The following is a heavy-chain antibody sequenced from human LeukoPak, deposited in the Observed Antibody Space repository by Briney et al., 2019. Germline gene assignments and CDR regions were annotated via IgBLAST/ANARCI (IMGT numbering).Heavy chain of an antibody. D-gene: IGHD3-10*01. CDR2: IQYDGSNE. V-gene: IGHV3-30*19. CDR1: RFTFSSYG. CDR3: ARNKGGGTMVRGPYMDV. J-gene: IGHJ6*03. Sequence: GGSLRLSCAASRFTFSSYGMHWVRQAPGKGLEWVAYIQYDGSNEQYADSVKGRFSISRDSSKNILYLQMNSLRAEDTAVYYCARNKGGGTMVRGPYMDVWGKGTTVTVSS.